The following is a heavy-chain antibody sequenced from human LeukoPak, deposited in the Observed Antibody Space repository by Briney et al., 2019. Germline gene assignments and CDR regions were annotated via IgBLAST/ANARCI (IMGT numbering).Heavy chain of an antibody. J-gene: IGHJ4*02. D-gene: IGHD5-18*01. Sequence: SETLSLTCAVYGGSFSGYYWSWIRQPPGKGLEWIGEINHSGSTNYNPSLKSRVTISVDTSKNQFSLKLSSVTAADTAVYYCARVPTGYSYGSYFDYWGQGTLVTVSS. CDR2: INHSGST. V-gene: IGHV4-34*01. CDR3: ARVPTGYSYGSYFDY. CDR1: GGSFSGYY.